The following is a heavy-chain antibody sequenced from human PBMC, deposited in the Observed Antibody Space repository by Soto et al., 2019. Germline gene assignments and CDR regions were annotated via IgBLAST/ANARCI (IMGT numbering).Heavy chain of an antibody. D-gene: IGHD1-1*01. V-gene: IGHV4-59*01. CDR2: IYYSGST. J-gene: IGHJ6*02. Sequence: PSETLSLTCTVSGGSISSYYWSWIRQPPGKGLEWIGYIYYSGSTNYNPSLKSRVTISVGTSKNQFSLKLSSVTAADTAVYYCARDLTKTWDPNYYYYGMDVWGQGTTVTVSS. CDR3: ARDLTKTWDPNYYYYGMDV. CDR1: GGSISSYY.